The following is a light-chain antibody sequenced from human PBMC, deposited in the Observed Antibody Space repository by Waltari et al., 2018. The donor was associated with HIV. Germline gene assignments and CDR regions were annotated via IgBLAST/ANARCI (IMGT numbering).Light chain of an antibody. CDR2: DVN. Sequence: SALTQPPSVSGSPGQSVPISCPGTLRALGFYDFFSSYPQYPTQPYILIILDFDQQEPGKAPKLSIVDVNQRPSVVPERFSGSKSGNTASRTISGLQPGDEADYCCCAYAAGHVSYVFGNGTAVAVL. J-gene: IGLJ1*01. V-gene: IGLV2-11*01. CDR3: CAYAAGHVSYV. CDR1: LRALGFYDF.